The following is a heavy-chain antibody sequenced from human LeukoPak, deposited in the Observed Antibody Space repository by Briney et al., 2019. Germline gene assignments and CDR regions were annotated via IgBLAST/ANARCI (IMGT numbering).Heavy chain of an antibody. CDR1: GFTVSTNY. CDR2: ISSSGST. D-gene: IGHD3-10*01. V-gene: IGHV4-59*05. J-gene: IGHJ4*02. Sequence: GSLRLSCAASGFTVSTNYMSWVRQPPGLGLEWIGGISSSGSTYYNPSLKSRSTISVDTSKNQFSLRLNSLTAADTAVYYCARRYYGSLSYPAYFDYWGQGTLVTVSS. CDR3: ARRYYGSLSYPAYFDY.